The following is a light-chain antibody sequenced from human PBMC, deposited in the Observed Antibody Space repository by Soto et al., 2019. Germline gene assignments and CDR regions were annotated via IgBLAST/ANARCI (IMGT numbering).Light chain of an antibody. Sequence: DIQMTQSPSSLSASVGDRVTITCRASQGIDHALAWYQQKPGKVPNLLIYAASTLQSWVPSRFSGSGSRTEFTLDITGPQPEDVANSYCQEHYSGPPVGFVARTKVDV. J-gene: IGKJ3*01. CDR1: QGIDHA. CDR2: AAS. CDR3: QEHYSGPPVG. V-gene: IGKV1-27*01.